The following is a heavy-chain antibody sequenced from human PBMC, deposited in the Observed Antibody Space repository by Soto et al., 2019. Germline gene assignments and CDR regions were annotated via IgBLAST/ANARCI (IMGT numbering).Heavy chain of an antibody. CDR2: TSIGGNT. CDR3: AKDLRPGLVVHTKSGFEP. J-gene: IGHJ5*02. Sequence: PGGSLRLSCEASGFPFNTYAMTWFRQLPGMGLEWVSTTSIGGNTDFAESVRGRFSVSRDNSKNTLYLQMTNLRAEDAAIYVCAKDLRPGLVVHTKSGFEPWGQGTRVTVSS. CDR1: GFPFNTYA. D-gene: IGHD3-10*01. V-gene: IGHV3-23*01.